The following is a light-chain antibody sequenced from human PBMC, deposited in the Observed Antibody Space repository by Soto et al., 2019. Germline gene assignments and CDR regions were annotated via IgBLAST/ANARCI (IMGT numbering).Light chain of an antibody. CDR2: DAS. Sequence: EIVLTQSPATLSLSPGERATLSCRASQSVSSYLAWYQQKPGQAPRLLIYDASNRATGIQARFSGSGSGTDFTLTISNLEPEDFAVYHCHQPSNWLTFGGGTKVDIK. J-gene: IGKJ4*01. CDR1: QSVSSY. V-gene: IGKV3-11*01. CDR3: HQPSNWLT.